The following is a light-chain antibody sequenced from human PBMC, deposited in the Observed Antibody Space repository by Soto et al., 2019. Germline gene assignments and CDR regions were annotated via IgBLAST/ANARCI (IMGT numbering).Light chain of an antibody. CDR3: SSFSSITREV. CDR2: EGT. V-gene: IGLV2-14*02. Sequence: QSALTQPASVSGFFGQSITMSCTGSSSDVGTFNLVSWFQQHPGKAPKLLIFEGTKRPSGVSHRFSGSKSGNTASLTISGLQTEDEADYYCSSFSSITREVFGGGTKLTVL. J-gene: IGLJ2*01. CDR1: SSDVGTFNL.